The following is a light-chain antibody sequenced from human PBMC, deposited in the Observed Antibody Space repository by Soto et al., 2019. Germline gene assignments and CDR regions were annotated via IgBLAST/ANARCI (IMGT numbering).Light chain of an antibody. Sequence: QSVLTQPPSASGTPGQRVTISCSGSSSNIGSNTVNWYQQLPGTAPKLLIYSNNQRPSGLPDRFSGSKSGTSASLAISGLQSEDEADYYCAAWDDSLNGQGVFGTGTKLTVL. J-gene: IGLJ1*01. V-gene: IGLV1-44*01. CDR2: SNN. CDR3: AAWDDSLNGQGV. CDR1: SSNIGSNT.